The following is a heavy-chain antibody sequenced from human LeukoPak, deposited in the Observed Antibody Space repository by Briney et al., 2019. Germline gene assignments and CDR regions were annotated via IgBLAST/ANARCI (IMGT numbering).Heavy chain of an antibody. CDR1: GGSFTTYY. CDR3: ARGGYYDILTRVFDS. CDR2: INHTGTT. J-gene: IGHJ4*02. D-gene: IGHD3-9*01. V-gene: IGHV4-34*01. Sequence: SETLSLTCAVYGGSFTTYYWNWIRQSPGKGLEWIGEINHTGTTNYNPSLKGRFTISVDTSKNQFSLKVSSVTAADTAVYYCARGGYYDILTRVFDSWGQGTLVTVSS.